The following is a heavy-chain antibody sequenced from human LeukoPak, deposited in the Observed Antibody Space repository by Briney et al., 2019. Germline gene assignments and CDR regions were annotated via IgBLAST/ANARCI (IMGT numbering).Heavy chain of an antibody. J-gene: IGHJ4*02. V-gene: IGHV4-59*08. D-gene: IGHD6-19*01. CDR1: GGSIGGDH. CDR3: ARAVTGTSLVDF. Sequence: SETLSLTCTISGGSIGGDHWSWIRQAPGEGLEWIGYISYTGSTSYNPSLRSRVTISLNTPENQFSLRLTSVTAADTAVYYCARAVTGTSLVDFWGQGTLVAVSS. CDR2: ISYTGST.